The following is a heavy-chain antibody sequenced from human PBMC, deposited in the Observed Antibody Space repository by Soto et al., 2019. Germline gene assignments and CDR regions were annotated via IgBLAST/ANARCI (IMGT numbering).Heavy chain of an antibody. CDR3: ARAYSSGWYAPHYYYGMDG. V-gene: IGHV4-61*01. D-gene: IGHD6-19*01. CDR2: IYYSGST. Sequence: SETLSLTCTVSGGSVSSGSYYWSWIRQPPGKGLEWIGYIYYSGSTNYNPSLKSRVTISVDTSKNQFSLKLSSVTAADTAVYYCARAYSSGWYAPHYYYGMDGWGQGTTVTVSS. J-gene: IGHJ6*02. CDR1: GGSVSSGSYY.